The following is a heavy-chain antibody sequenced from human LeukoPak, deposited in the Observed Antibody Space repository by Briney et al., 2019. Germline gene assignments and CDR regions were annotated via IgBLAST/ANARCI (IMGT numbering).Heavy chain of an antibody. CDR3: ARELAYAFDI. CDR2: IFSGGST. CDR1: GFTVSSNY. Sequence: GGSLRLSCAASGFTVSSNYMSWVRQAPGKGLEWVSVIFSGGSTYYADSVKGRFTISRDNSKNTLYLQMNSLRAEDTAVYYCARELAYAFDIWGQGTMVTVSS. J-gene: IGHJ3*02. V-gene: IGHV3-53*01.